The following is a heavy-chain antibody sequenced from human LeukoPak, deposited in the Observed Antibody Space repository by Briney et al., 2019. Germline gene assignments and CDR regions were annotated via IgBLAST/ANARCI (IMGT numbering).Heavy chain of an antibody. CDR3: AKESDYYGSGRIYYMDV. D-gene: IGHD3-10*01. J-gene: IGHJ6*03. Sequence: GGSLRLSCAASGFTFSSYGMSWVRQAPGKGLEWVSGITGSGGNRYYADSVKGRFTISRDNSKNTLYLQMNSLRAEDTAVYYCAKESDYYGSGRIYYMDVWGKGTTVTISS. V-gene: IGHV3-23*01. CDR1: GFTFSSYG. CDR2: ITGSGGNR.